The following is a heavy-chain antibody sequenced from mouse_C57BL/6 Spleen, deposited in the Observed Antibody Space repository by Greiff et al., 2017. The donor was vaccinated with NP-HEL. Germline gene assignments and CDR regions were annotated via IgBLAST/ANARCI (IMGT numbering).Heavy chain of an antibody. CDR2: ISNGGGST. CDR1: GFTFSDYY. Sequence: EVQVVESGGGLVQPGGSLKLSCAASGFTFSDYYMYWVRQTPEKRLEWVAYISNGGGSTYYPDTVKGRFTISRDNAKNTLYLQMSRLKSEDTAMYYCARQGNSWYFDVWGTGTTVTVSS. J-gene: IGHJ1*03. V-gene: IGHV5-12*01. CDR3: ARQGNSWYFDV. D-gene: IGHD2-1*01.